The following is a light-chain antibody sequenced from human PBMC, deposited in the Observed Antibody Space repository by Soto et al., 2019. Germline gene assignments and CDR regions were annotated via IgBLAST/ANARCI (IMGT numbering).Light chain of an antibody. V-gene: IGKV3-11*01. CDR2: DAV. CDR3: QQRWTWSLT. CDR1: QSVKNF. Sequence: EIVLTQSPATLSLSPGERATLSCRASQSVKNFLAWYQQKPGQAPRLLIFDAVSRATGIPPRFSGSGSGTDFTLTITGLEPEDFAVYYCQQRWTWSLTFGGGTSVEIK. J-gene: IGKJ4*01.